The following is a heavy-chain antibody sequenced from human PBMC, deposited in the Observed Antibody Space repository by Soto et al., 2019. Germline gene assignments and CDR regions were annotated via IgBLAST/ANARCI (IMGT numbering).Heavy chain of an antibody. Sequence: GASVKVSCKASGYTFTSYYMHWVRQAPGQGLEWMGIINPSGGSTSYAQKFQGRVTMTRDTSTSTVYMELSSLRSEDTAVYYCARGVWCKGEAMIVVVRYDYWGQGTLVTVSS. CDR1: GYTFTSYY. J-gene: IGHJ4*02. V-gene: IGHV1-46*01. CDR3: ARGVWCKGEAMIVVVRYDY. CDR2: INPSGGST. D-gene: IGHD3-22*01.